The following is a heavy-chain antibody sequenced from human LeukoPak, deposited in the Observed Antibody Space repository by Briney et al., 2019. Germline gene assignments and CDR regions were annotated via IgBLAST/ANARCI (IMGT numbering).Heavy chain of an antibody. J-gene: IGHJ4*02. CDR2: ISAYNGNA. Sequence: ASVKVSCKASGYSFSRYGINWVRQAPGQGLEWMGGISAYNGNANYAQNLQGGVTMTTDTSTSTAYMELRSLRSDDTAVYYCARGYGHDYWGQGTLVTVSS. CDR1: GYSFSRYG. CDR3: ARGYGHDY. V-gene: IGHV1-18*01. D-gene: IGHD2-15*01.